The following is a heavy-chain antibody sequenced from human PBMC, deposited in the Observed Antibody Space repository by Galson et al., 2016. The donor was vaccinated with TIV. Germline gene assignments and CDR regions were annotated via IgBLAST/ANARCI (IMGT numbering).Heavy chain of an antibody. CDR1: GFTVSSYS. CDR2: ISYDGRNQ. V-gene: IGHV3-30*04. CDR3: ARVDKSYHMDV. Sequence: SLRLSCAASGFTVSSYSMHWVRQAPGKGLEWVATISYDGRNQYYADSVKGRFTISRDNSKNTLYLQMNSLRTEGTAVYYCARVDKSYHMDVWGKGTTVTVSS. D-gene: IGHD3-16*02. J-gene: IGHJ6*03.